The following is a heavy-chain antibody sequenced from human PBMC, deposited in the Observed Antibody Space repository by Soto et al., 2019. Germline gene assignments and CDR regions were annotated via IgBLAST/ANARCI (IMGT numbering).Heavy chain of an antibody. V-gene: IGHV3-30*18. CDR2: ISYDGSNK. D-gene: IGHD3-3*01. CDR1: GFTFSSYG. CDR3: AKRLRFLEWFPTYYYYGMDV. Sequence: GGSLRLSCAASGFTFSSYGMHWVRQAPGKGLEWVAVISYDGSNKYYADSVKGRFTISRDNSKNTLYLQMNSLRAEDTAVYYCAKRLRFLEWFPTYYYYGMDVWGQGTTVTVSS. J-gene: IGHJ6*02.